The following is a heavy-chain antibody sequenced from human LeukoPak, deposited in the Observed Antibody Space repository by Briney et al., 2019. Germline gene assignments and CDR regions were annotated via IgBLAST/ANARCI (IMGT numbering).Heavy chain of an antibody. CDR1: GYSFTSYW. Sequence: GESLKISCKGSGYSFTSYWISWVRQMPGKGLEWMGRIDPSDSYTNYSPSFQGHVTISADKSTSTAYLQWSSLKASDTAMYYCARTGDSSGYHNLGYYYYGMDVWGQGTTVTVSS. CDR3: ARTGDSSGYHNLGYYYYGMDV. J-gene: IGHJ6*02. D-gene: IGHD3-22*01. CDR2: IDPSDSYT. V-gene: IGHV5-10-1*01.